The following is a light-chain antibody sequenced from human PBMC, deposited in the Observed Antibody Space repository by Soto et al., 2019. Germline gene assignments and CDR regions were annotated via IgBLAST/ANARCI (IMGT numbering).Light chain of an antibody. J-gene: IGLJ1*01. V-gene: IGLV2-14*03. CDR1: SSDIGDYNS. CDR2: DVS. Sequence: QSALTQPASVSGSPGQSITISCTGASSDIGDYNSVSWYQQHPGKAPKLLIYDVSHRPSGVSDRFSGSKSGDTASLTISGLQAEDEDHYHCSAYSSSSTPYVFGTGTKLTV. CDR3: SAYSSSSTPYV.